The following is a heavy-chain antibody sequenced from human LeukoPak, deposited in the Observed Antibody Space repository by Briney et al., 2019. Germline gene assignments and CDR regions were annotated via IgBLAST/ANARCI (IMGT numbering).Heavy chain of an antibody. V-gene: IGHV4-59*01. CDR3: ARYDYGGYYYYGMDV. CDR2: IYYSEST. Sequence: SETLSLTCTVSGGSISSYYWSWIRQPPGKGLEWIGYIYYSESTNYNPSLKSRVTISVDTSKNQFSLKLSSVTAADTAVYYCARYDYGGYYYYGMDVWGQGTTVTVSS. D-gene: IGHD4-23*01. CDR1: GGSISSYY. J-gene: IGHJ6*02.